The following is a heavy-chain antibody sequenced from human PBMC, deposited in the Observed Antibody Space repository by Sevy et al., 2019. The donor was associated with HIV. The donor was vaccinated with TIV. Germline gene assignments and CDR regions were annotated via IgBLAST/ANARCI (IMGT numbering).Heavy chain of an antibody. V-gene: IGHV3-30*18. Sequence: GGSLRLSCAASGFTFRTYGMHWVRQAPGKGLEWVAVISHDGSNKYYADSVKGRFTITRDNSKNTRYLQINSLRGEDTAVYYCANDQQLVQYYFDYWGQGILVTVSS. CDR3: ANDQQLVQYYFDY. CDR2: ISHDGSNK. D-gene: IGHD6-6*01. J-gene: IGHJ4*02. CDR1: GFTFRTYG.